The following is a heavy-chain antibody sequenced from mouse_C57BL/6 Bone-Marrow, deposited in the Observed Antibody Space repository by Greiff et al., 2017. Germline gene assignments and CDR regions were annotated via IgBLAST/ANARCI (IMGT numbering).Heavy chain of an antibody. J-gene: IGHJ2*01. CDR1: GYAFSSSW. D-gene: IGHD1-1*01. Sequence: VKLMESGPELVKPGASVKISCKASGYAFSSSWMNWVKQRPGKGLEWIGRIYPGDGDTNYNGKFKGKATLTADKSSSTAYMQLSSLTSEDSAVYFGARWGYYYGSSLDYWGQGTTLTVSS. CDR3: ARWGYYYGSSLDY. CDR2: IYPGDGDT. V-gene: IGHV1-82*01.